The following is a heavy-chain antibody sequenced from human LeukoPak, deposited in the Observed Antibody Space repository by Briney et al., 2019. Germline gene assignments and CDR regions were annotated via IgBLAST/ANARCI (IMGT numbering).Heavy chain of an antibody. CDR3: VRGPRSGSSWSHYYYYMDV. V-gene: IGHV4-34*01. Sequence: PSETLSLTCAVYGGTFSDYYWSWIRQPPGKGLEWIGDINHSGSTNYNPSLKSRVTISVDTSKDHFSLKLTSVTAADTAVYYCVRGPRSGSSWSHYYYYMDVWGKGTTVTVSS. J-gene: IGHJ6*03. CDR2: INHSGST. D-gene: IGHD6-13*01. CDR1: GGTFSDYY.